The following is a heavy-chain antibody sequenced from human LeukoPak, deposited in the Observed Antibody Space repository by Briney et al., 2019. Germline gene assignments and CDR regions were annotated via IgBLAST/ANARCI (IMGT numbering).Heavy chain of an antibody. CDR1: GFTFSSYA. Sequence: PGGSLRLSCAASGFTFSSYAMSWVRHVPGEGLVWVSRIKPDGSSTSYADSVKGRFTISRDNAKNTLYLQMNSLRAEDTAVYYCTTIYGGSVDYWGQGTLVTVSS. J-gene: IGHJ4*02. V-gene: IGHV3-74*01. D-gene: IGHD5-12*01. CDR2: IKPDGSST. CDR3: TTIYGGSVDY.